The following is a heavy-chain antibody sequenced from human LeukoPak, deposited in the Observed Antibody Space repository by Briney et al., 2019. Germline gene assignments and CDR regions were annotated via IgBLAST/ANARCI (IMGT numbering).Heavy chain of an antibody. D-gene: IGHD3-9*01. Sequence: GRSLRLSCAASGFTFNIYSIPWVRQAPGKGLEWVAVISYDGSNKYYADSVKGRFTISRDNSKNTLFLQMNSLRAEDTAVYYCAKDFDSDYDILTGYYKGNAFDIWGQGTMVTVSS. CDR2: ISYDGSNK. V-gene: IGHV3-30-3*01. CDR1: GFTFNIYS. J-gene: IGHJ3*02. CDR3: AKDFDSDYDILTGYYKGNAFDI.